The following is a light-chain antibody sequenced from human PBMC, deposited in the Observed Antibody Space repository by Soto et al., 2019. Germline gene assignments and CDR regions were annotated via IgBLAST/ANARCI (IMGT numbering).Light chain of an antibody. CDR1: QTVYNGY. V-gene: IGKV3-20*01. CDR2: GAS. CDR3: QQYVSSPRT. Sequence: ENVLTQSPGTLSLSPGERATLSCRASQTVYNGYLAWYQQKPGQAPRLLIYGASSRATGIPDRFCGSESGTDFTLTISSLEPEDFAVYYCQQYVSSPRTFGQGTKVEIK. J-gene: IGKJ1*01.